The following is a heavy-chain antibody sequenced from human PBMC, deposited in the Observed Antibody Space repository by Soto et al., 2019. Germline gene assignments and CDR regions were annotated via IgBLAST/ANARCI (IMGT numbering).Heavy chain of an antibody. J-gene: IGHJ4*02. CDR1: GGSISSGGYS. V-gene: IGHV4-30-2*01. Sequence: QLQLQESGSGLVKPSQTLSLTCAVSGGSISSGGYSWSWIRQPPGKGLEWIGYIYHSGSTYYNPSLKSRVTISVDRSKNQFSRKLSSVTAADTAVYYCARGVRGFGELYLDYWGQGTLVTVSS. CDR3: ARGVRGFGELYLDY. D-gene: IGHD3-10*01. CDR2: IYHSGST.